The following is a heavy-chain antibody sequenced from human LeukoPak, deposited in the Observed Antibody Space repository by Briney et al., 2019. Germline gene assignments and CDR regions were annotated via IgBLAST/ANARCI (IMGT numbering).Heavy chain of an antibody. CDR3: ARGESVIAFDI. Sequence: PSETLSLTCTVSGGSISSYYWSWIRQPPGKGLEWIGYIYYNGSTNYNPSLKSRVTISVDTSKNRFSLKLSSVTAADTAVYYCARGESVIAFDIWGQGTMVTVSS. CDR2: IYYNGST. V-gene: IGHV4-59*01. CDR1: GGSISSYY. J-gene: IGHJ3*02.